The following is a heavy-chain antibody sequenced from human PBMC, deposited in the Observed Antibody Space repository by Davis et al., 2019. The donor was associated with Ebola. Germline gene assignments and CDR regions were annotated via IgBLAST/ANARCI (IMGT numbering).Heavy chain of an antibody. CDR3: ARQGVIYYYYGMDV. CDR2: LYHGGGT. CDR1: GGHISGYY. D-gene: IGHD3-10*01. J-gene: IGHJ6*02. Sequence: LETLSLTCTVSGGHISGYYWSWIRQPPGKGLEWIGNLYHGGGTNYSPSLKSRLTISVDTSKNQFSLELSSVTAADTAVYYCARQGVIYYYYGMDVWGQGTTVTVSS. V-gene: IGHV4-59*08.